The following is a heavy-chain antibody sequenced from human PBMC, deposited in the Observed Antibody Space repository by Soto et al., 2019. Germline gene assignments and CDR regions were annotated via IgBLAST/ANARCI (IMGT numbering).Heavy chain of an antibody. V-gene: IGHV3-7*01. Sequence: EVQLVESGGGLVQPGESLRLSCAASGFSFTSHWMSWVRQAPGKGLEWVATIKRDGSASYYLGSVKGRFTISRDNANDSLFLEMTSLRAVDTAVYYCARDQGREILASAFDFWGQGTKVTVSS. CDR1: GFSFTSHW. D-gene: IGHD5-12*01. CDR2: IKRDGSAS. CDR3: ARDQGREILASAFDF. J-gene: IGHJ3*01.